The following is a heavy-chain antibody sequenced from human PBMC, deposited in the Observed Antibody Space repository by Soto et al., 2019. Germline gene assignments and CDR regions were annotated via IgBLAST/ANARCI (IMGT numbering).Heavy chain of an antibody. Sequence: SETLSLTCSLSGGSINSSDHFWGWIRQTPGKGLEWIGSVYYTDTTYYNPSLKSPVTISVDTSRNTFSLKVNSVTAADTGIYYCARQRVLSTKIFIPSFEHWGHGTLVTVSS. CDR2: VYYTDTT. CDR3: ARQRVLSTKIFIPSFEH. V-gene: IGHV4-39*01. D-gene: IGHD1-1*01. CDR1: GGSINSSDHF. J-gene: IGHJ5*02.